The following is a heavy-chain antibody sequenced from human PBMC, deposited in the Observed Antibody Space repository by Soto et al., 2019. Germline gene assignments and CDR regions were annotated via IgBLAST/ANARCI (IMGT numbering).Heavy chain of an antibody. CDR1: GFSFSSYW. CDR3: ASKTGLGY. CDR2: IRQDGSVK. V-gene: IGHV3-7*01. D-gene: IGHD3-10*01. Sequence: GGSLRLSCAASGFSFSSYWMTWVRQAPGKGLEWVANIRQDGSVKYYMDSLKGRFTISRDNAKSSLYLQMNSLRVEDTAVYYCASKTGLGYWGRGTLVTVSS. J-gene: IGHJ4*02.